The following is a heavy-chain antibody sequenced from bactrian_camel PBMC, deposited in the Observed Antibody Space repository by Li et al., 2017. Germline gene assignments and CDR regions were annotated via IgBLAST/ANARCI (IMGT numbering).Heavy chain of an antibody. Sequence: HVQLVESGGGSVQAGGSLKLSCAVSGIIFGSCGMAWFRQAPGKEREGVAGIDNDGSAMYADSVKGRFTISRDNAKNMVFLQLNNLKSEDTARYYCTKGQDDVASQGTQVTVS. D-gene: IGHD7*01. CDR1: GIIFGSCG. V-gene: IGHV3S53*01. CDR2: IDNDGSA. J-gene: IGHJ4*01.